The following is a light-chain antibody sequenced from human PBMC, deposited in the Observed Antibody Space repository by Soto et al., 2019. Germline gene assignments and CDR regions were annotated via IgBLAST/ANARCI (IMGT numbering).Light chain of an antibody. J-gene: IGKJ1*01. CDR1: QSISNW. CDR2: DVS. V-gene: IGKV1-5*01. Sequence: DIQMTQSPSTLSASVGDRVTITCRASQSISNWLAWYQRKPGKAPKLLIYDVSSLQSGVPSRFSGSGSGTEFTLTISSLQPDDFATYYCQQYNTFWTFGQGTKVDIK. CDR3: QQYNTFWT.